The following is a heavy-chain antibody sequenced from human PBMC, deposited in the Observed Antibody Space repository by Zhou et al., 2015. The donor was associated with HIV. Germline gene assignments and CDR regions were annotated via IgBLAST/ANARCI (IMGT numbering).Heavy chain of an antibody. CDR2: IRFDGRDK. CDR3: ARVPFAIFGVIIDS. V-gene: IGHV3-33*08. CDR1: GFTFNSYG. J-gene: IGHJ4*02. Sequence: QVKLVESGGGVVQPGKSLRLSCTASGFTFNSYGMNWVRQAPGKGLEWVAYIRFDGRDKYYADSVKGRFIISRDNAKNSLSLQMNSLRAEDTAVYYCARVPFAIFGVIIDSWGQGTLVTVSS. D-gene: IGHD3-3*01.